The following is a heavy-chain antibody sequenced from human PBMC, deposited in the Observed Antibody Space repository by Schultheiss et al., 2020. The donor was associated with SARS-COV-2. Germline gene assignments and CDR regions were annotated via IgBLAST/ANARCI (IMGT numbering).Heavy chain of an antibody. Sequence: GGSLRLSCAASGFTFSSYWMHWVRQAPGKGLEWVAVISYDGSNKYYADSVKGRFTISRDNSKTTLYLQMNSLRTEDTAFYYCTKASHYCGGGTCYLTAYDYWAQGTLVTVSS. D-gene: IGHD2-15*01. CDR1: GFTFSSYW. V-gene: IGHV3-30*18. CDR2: ISYDGSNK. J-gene: IGHJ4*02. CDR3: TKASHYCGGGTCYLTAYDY.